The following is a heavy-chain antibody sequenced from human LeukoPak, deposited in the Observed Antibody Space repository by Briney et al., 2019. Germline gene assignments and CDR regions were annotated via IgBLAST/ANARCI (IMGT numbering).Heavy chain of an antibody. CDR3: ARDGRQWLVTRSFDY. D-gene: IGHD6-19*01. CDR1: GFTFNNYA. J-gene: IGHJ4*02. V-gene: IGHV3-23*01. Sequence: GGSLRLSCAASGFTFNNYAINWVRQAPGKGLEWVSGVSGSGGSTYNADSVKGRFTISRDNSKNTLYLQMNSLRAEDTAVYYCARDGRQWLVTRSFDYWGQGSLVTVSS. CDR2: VSGSGGST.